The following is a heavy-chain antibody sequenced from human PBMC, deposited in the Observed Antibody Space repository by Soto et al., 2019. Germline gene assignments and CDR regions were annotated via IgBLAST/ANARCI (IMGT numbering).Heavy chain of an antibody. CDR3: ARNTGHYDSRASDYGPADAFDI. CDR1: GFTFGSYS. Sequence: EVKLVESGGGLVRPGGSLRLSCAASGFTFGSYSMNWVRQAPGKGLEWVSSISSSRDYVYYADSLKGRFTVSRDNAKNSLFLQMNSLRAEDTAVYYCARNTGHYDSRASDYGPADAFDIWGQGTMVTISS. V-gene: IGHV3-21*01. CDR2: ISSSRDYV. J-gene: IGHJ3*02. D-gene: IGHD3-22*01.